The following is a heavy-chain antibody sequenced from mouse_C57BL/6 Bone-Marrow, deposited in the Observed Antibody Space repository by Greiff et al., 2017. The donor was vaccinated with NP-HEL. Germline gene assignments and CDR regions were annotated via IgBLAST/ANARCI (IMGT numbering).Heavy chain of an antibody. J-gene: IGHJ2*01. CDR2: LDPENGDT. CDR1: GFNIKDDY. CDR3: TTRPRDY. V-gene: IGHV14-4*01. Sequence: EVQLQQSGAELVRPGASVKLSCTASGFNIKDDYMHWVKQRPEQGLEWIGWLDPENGDTEYALKFQGKATIPADTSSSTVYLPLSSLTSEDTAVYYCTTRPRDYWGQGTTLTVSS.